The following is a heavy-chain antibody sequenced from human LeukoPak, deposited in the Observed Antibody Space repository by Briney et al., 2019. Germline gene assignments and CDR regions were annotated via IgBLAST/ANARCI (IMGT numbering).Heavy chain of an antibody. CDR3: ARDQADTAMVPPYFDY. J-gene: IGHJ4*02. CDR1: GFTFSSYS. CDR2: ISSSSSYI. D-gene: IGHD5-18*01. V-gene: IGHV3-21*01. Sequence: GGSLRLSCAASGFTFSSYSMNWVRQAPGKGLEWVSSISSSSSYIYYADSVKGRFTISRDNAKNSRYLQMNSLRAEDTAVYYCARDQADTAMVPPYFDYWGQGTLVTVSS.